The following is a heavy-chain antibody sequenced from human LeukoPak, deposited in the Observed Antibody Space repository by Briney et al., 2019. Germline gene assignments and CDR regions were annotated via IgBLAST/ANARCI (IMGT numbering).Heavy chain of an antibody. CDR3: TSPLDSYGDY. V-gene: IGHV3-73*01. Sequence: GGSLELSCAASGFTFSGSAMHWVRQASGKGLEWVGRIRSKANSYATAYAAPVKGRFTISRDDSKNTAYLQMNSLKTEDTAVYYCTSPLDSYGDYWGQGTLVTVSS. D-gene: IGHD5-18*01. J-gene: IGHJ4*02. CDR2: IRSKANSYAT. CDR1: GFTFSGSA.